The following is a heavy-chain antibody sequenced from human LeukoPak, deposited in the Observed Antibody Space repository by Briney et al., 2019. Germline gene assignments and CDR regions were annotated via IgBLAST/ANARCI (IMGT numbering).Heavy chain of an antibody. J-gene: IGHJ5*02. CDR1: GGSISSSSYY. CDR2: IYYTGST. Sequence: SETLSLTCTVSGGSISSSSYYWGWLRQPPGKGLDWIVIIYYTGSTYYNPSLKSRVTISVDTSKNQLSLKLSSVTAADTAVYYCGRAARYCGGDCYSLTGIGFDPWGQGTLVTVSS. V-gene: IGHV4-39*07. CDR3: GRAARYCGGDCYSLTGIGFDP. D-gene: IGHD2-21*02.